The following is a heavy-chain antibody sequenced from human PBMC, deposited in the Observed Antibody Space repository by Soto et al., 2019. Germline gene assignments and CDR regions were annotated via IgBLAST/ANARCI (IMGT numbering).Heavy chain of an antibody. Sequence: SETLSLTCTVSGGSISSYYWSWIRQPPGKGLEWIGYIYYIGNTKYNPSLKSRVTISRDNSKNTLYLQMNSLRTEDTAVYYCARRGPGTYFDYWGQGTLVTVSS. CDR3: ARRGPGTYFDY. D-gene: IGHD6-13*01. J-gene: IGHJ4*02. V-gene: IGHV4-59*12. CDR2: IYYIGNT. CDR1: GGSISSYY.